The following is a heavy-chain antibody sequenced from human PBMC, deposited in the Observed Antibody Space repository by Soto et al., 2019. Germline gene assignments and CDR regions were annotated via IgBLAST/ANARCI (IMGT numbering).Heavy chain of an antibody. CDR2: ISAYNGNT. CDR1: GYTFTSYG. Sequence: QVQLVQSGAEVKKPGASVKVSCKASGYTFTSYGISWVRQAPGQGLEWMGWISAYNGNTNYAQKLQCRVTMTTDTPTSTAYMELRSLSTDDTAVYYCARTCPDYYDSSGYSSENNCFDTWGQVTLVTVSS. D-gene: IGHD3-22*01. J-gene: IGHJ5*02. CDR3: ARTCPDYYDSSGYSSENNCFDT. V-gene: IGHV1-18*01.